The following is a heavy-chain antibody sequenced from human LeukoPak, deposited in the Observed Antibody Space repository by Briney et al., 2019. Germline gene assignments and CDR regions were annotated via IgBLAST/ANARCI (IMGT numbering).Heavy chain of an antibody. V-gene: IGHV4-4*02. D-gene: IGHD5-24*01. CDR2: IYTSGST. Sequence: SGTLSLTCAVSGGSISSSNWWSWVRQPPGKGLEWIGRIYTSGSTNYNPSLKSRVTMSVDTSKNQFSLKLSSVTAADTAVYYCAREMATTRGYFDYWGQGTLVTVSS. CDR3: AREMATTRGYFDY. J-gene: IGHJ4*02. CDR1: GGSISSSNW.